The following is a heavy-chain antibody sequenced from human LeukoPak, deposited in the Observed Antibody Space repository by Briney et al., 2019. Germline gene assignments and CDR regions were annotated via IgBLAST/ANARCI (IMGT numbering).Heavy chain of an antibody. Sequence: PSETLSLTCAVYGGSFGGYYWSWIRQPPGKGLEWIGEMNHSGSTNHSPSLKSRVTISVDTSKNQFSLKLRSVTAADTAVYYCARVSSMVRGVIGWGQGTLVTVSS. CDR2: MNHSGST. J-gene: IGHJ4*02. CDR1: GGSFGGYY. D-gene: IGHD3-10*01. CDR3: ARVSSMVRGVIG. V-gene: IGHV4-34*01.